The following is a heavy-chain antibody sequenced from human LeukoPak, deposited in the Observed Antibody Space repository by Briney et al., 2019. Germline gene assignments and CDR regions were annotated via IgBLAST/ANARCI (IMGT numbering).Heavy chain of an antibody. V-gene: IGHV3-7*01. D-gene: IGHD1-26*01. CDR1: GFTFSSYA. J-gene: IGHJ4*02. CDR2: IKEDGSEK. Sequence: GGSLRLSCAASGFTFSSYAMHWVRQAPGKGLEWVANIKEDGSEKYYVDSVKGRFTISRDNAKNTLYLQMNSLRAEDTAVYYCVRDWGYSGSYYDYFDYWGQGTLVAVSS. CDR3: VRDWGYSGSYYDYFDY.